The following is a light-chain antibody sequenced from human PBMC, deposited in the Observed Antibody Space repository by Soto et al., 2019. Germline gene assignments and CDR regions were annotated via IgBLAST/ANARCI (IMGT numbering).Light chain of an antibody. CDR1: SSDVGGYNY. CDR3: SSYTSSSTLE. Sequence: QSALTQPASVSGSPGQSITISCTGTSSDVGGYNYVSWYQQHPGKAPKLMIYDVSNRPSGVSNRFSGSKSGNTASLTISGRQAEDEADYYGSSYTSSSTLEVGGGTKLTVL. CDR2: DVS. V-gene: IGLV2-14*01. J-gene: IGLJ2*01.